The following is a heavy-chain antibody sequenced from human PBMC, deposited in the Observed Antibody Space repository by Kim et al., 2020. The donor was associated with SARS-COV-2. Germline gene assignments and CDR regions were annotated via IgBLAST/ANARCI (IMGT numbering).Heavy chain of an antibody. CDR3: ARSLVGASEYFHP. V-gene: IGHV3-48*03. J-gene: IGHJ1*01. Sequence: YADSVEGRFTISRDNAKNSLYRQMNSLRAEDTAVYYCARSLVGASEYFHPWGQGTLVTVSS. D-gene: IGHD1-26*01.